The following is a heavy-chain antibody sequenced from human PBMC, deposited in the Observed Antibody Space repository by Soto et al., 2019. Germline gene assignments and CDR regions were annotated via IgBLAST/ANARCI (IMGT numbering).Heavy chain of an antibody. Sequence: GGSLRLSCSASGFTFSHYAMSWVRRIPGKGLEWVSAISGSGGSTNYEDSVKGRFTISRDNSKSTLYLQMNSLRVDDTAVYYCAKGSPYSGTYFHPWGQGTLVTVSS. D-gene: IGHD1-26*01. J-gene: IGHJ5*02. CDR1: GFTFSHYA. CDR2: ISGSGGST. CDR3: AKGSPYSGTYFHP. V-gene: IGHV3-23*01.